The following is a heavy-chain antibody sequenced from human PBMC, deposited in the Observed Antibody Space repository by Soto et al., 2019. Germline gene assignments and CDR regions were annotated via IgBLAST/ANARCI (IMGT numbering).Heavy chain of an antibody. CDR2: IYYSGST. V-gene: IGHV4-59*01. CDR1: GGSISSYY. Sequence: SETLSLTCTVSGGSISSYYWIWIRQPPGKGLEWIGYIYYSGSTNYNPSLKSRVTISVDTSKNQFSLKLSSVTAADTAVYYCARDKGTSYYDSSGYSGPNWFDPWGQGPRSPSPQ. D-gene: IGHD3-22*01. J-gene: IGHJ5*02. CDR3: ARDKGTSYYDSSGYSGPNWFDP.